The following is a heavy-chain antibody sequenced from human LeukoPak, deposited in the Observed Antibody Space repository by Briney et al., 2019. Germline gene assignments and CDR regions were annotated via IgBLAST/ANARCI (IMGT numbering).Heavy chain of an antibody. V-gene: IGHV3-74*01. CDR2: ISNDGSAT. D-gene: IGHD6-13*01. CDR3: VRPHSTSWYYFDY. J-gene: IGHJ4*02. CDR1: GFTFSGYW. Sequence: PGGSLRLSCAASGFTFSGYWMHWVRHAPGKGLVWVSRISNDGSATTYADSVKGRFTISRDNAKKTLFLQMNSLRAEDAAVYYCVRPHSTSWYYFDYWGQGTLVTVSS.